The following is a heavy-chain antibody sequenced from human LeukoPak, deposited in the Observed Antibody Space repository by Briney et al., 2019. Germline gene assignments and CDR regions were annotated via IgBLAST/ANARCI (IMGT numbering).Heavy chain of an antibody. CDR1: GFIFSNAW. D-gene: IGHD1-26*01. J-gene: IGHJ4*02. V-gene: IGHV3-15*01. CDR3: ITDKPYRGLRTFDY. CDR2: MKSIVDGGTT. Sequence: GSLRLSCAGTGFIFSNAWMGWVRQAPGKGLEWVGRMKSIVDGGTTDYAATVKGRFAISRDDSKTTLFLQMHSLKTEDTAVYYCITDKPYRGLRTFDYWGQGTLVTVSS.